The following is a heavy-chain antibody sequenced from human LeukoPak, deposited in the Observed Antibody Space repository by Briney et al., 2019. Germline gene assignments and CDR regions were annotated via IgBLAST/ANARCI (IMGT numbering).Heavy chain of an antibody. Sequence: GGSLRLSCAASGFTFSEYYMSWLRQAPGKGLEWVSYISTSSTYTKYADSVKGRFTISRDNAKNSLYLQMNSLRAEDTAVYYCAAGGAYCATTSYYSFDYWGPGTLVTVSS. CDR2: ISTSSTYT. V-gene: IGHV3-11*03. CDR3: AAGGAYCATTSYYSFDY. CDR1: GFTFSEYY. D-gene: IGHD2-21*01. J-gene: IGHJ4*02.